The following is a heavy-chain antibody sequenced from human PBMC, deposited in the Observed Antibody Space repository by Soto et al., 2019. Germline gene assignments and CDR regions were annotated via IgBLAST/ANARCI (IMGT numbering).Heavy chain of an antibody. D-gene: IGHD3-16*01. CDR2: IWYDGSNK. J-gene: IGHJ6*02. CDR1: GFTFSSYG. CDR3: ARGGIMITFGGVISNYYYGMDV. Sequence: GGSLRLSCAASGFTFSSYGMHWVRQAPGKGLEWVAVIWYDGSNKYYADSVKGRFTISRDNSKNTLCLQMNSLRAEDTAVYYCARGGIMITFGGVISNYYYGMDVWGQGTTVTVSS. V-gene: IGHV3-33*01.